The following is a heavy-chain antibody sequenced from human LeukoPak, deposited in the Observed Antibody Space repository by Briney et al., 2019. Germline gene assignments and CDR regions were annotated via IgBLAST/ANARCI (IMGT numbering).Heavy chain of an antibody. CDR2: IYYSGST. V-gene: IGHV4-31*03. Sequence: PSETLSLTCTVSGGSISSGGYYWSWIRQHPGKGLEWIGYIYYSGSTYYNPSLKSRVTISVDTSKNQFSLKLSSVTAADTAVYYCARGGWYSSGSNFDYWGQGTLVTVSS. CDR1: GGSISSGGYY. CDR3: ARGGWYSSGSNFDY. J-gene: IGHJ4*02. D-gene: IGHD6-19*01.